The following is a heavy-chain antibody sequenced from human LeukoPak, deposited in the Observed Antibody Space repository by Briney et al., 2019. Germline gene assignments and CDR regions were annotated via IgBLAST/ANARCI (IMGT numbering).Heavy chain of an antibody. CDR3: ARLNLPAIEGAFDS. D-gene: IGHD2-2*01. CDR1: GGSINTASYY. Sequence: SETLSLTCTVSGGSINTASYYWGWIRQPPGKGLEWIGSTYYSGTTYYNPSLKSRVTISADMSKNQFSLRLTSVTAADTAVYYCARLNLPAIEGAFDSWGQGVLVTVSS. V-gene: IGHV4-39*07. CDR2: TYYSGTT. J-gene: IGHJ4*02.